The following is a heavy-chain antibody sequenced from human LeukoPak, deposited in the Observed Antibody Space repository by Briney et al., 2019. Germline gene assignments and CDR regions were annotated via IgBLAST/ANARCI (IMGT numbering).Heavy chain of an antibody. V-gene: IGHV1-18*01. CDR1: GYTFTSYG. D-gene: IGHD3-10*01. CDR2: ISAYNGNT. CDR3: ARDVYYYGSGTPDWFDP. Sequence: ASVKVSCKASGYTFTSYGISWVRQAPGQGLEWMGWISAYNGNTNYAQKLQGRVTMATDTSTSTAYMELRSLRSDDTAVYYCARDVYYYGSGTPDWFDPLGQGTLVTVSS. J-gene: IGHJ5*02.